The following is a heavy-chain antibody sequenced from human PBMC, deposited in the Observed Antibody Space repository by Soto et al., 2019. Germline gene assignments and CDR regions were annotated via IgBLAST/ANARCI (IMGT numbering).Heavy chain of an antibody. CDR1: GDSISSSTYY. V-gene: IGHV4-39*01. Sequence: SETLSLTCTVSGDSISSSTYYWGWIRQPPGKGLEWIGSIYYSGSTHYNPSLRSRGTISVDTSKNQFSLRLSSVTAADTAVYYCESLRVGDTIDYWGQGTLVTVSS. CDR2: IYYSGST. D-gene: IGHD1-26*01. J-gene: IGHJ4*02. CDR3: ESLRVGDTIDY.